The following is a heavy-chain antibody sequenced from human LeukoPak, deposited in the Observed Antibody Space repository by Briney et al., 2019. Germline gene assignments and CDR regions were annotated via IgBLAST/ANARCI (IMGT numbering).Heavy chain of an antibody. CDR3: AKDGGYSSGWPTAGDGSAWYFDL. Sequence: PGGSLRLSCAASGFTFSSYAMSWVRQAPGKGLEWVSAISGSGGSTYYADSVKGRFTISRDNSKNTLYLQMNSLRAEDTAVYYCAKDGGYSSGWPTAGDGSAWYFDLWGRGTLVTVSS. D-gene: IGHD6-19*01. V-gene: IGHV3-23*01. CDR1: GFTFSSYA. CDR2: ISGSGGST. J-gene: IGHJ2*01.